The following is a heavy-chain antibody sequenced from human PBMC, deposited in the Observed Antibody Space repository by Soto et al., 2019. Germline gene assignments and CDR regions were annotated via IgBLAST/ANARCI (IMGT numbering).Heavy chain of an antibody. Sequence: GGSLRLSCAASGLTFNSYAMSWVRQAPGKGLEWVSGISASGGSTYYADSVKGRFTISRDNSKNTLSLQMNSLRAEDTAVYYCARGIAVLGDYWGQGTLVTVSS. CDR2: ISASGGST. J-gene: IGHJ4*02. V-gene: IGHV3-23*01. D-gene: IGHD6-19*01. CDR1: GLTFNSYA. CDR3: ARGIAVLGDY.